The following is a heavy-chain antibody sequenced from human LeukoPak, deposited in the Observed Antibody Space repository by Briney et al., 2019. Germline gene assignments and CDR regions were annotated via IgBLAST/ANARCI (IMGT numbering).Heavy chain of an antibody. CDR2: INHSGST. J-gene: IGHJ2*01. CDR3: ARAGIVVVTAIRYFDL. Sequence: PSETLSLTCAVYGGSFSGYYWSWIRQPPGKGLEWIGEINHSGSTNYNPSLKSRVTISVDTSKNQFSLKLSSVTAADTAVYYCARAGIVVVTAIRYFDLWGRGTLVTVSS. D-gene: IGHD2-21*02. V-gene: IGHV4-34*01. CDR1: GGSFSGYY.